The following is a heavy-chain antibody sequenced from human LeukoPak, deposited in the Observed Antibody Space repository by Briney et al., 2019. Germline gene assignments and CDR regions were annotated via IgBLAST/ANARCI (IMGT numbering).Heavy chain of an antibody. V-gene: IGHV1-46*01. CDR2: VNPSGGST. CDR3: ARSLLCGYKPFYFDY. Sequence: GASVKVSCKASGYTFTSYYMHWVRQAPGQGLEWMGIVNPSGGSTSYAQKFQGRVTMTRDMSTSTVYMELSSLRSEDIAVYYCARSLLCGYKPFYFDYWGQGTLVTVSS. J-gene: IGHJ4*02. D-gene: IGHD5-24*01. CDR1: GYTFTSYY.